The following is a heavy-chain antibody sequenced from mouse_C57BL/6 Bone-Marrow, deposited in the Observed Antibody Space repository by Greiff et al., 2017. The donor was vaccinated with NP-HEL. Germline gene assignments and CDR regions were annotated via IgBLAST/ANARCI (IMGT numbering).Heavy chain of an antibody. D-gene: IGHD1-1*01. Sequence: QVQLQQPGAELVKPGASVKLSCKASGYTFTSYWMHWVKQRPGQGLEWIGMIHPNSGSSNYNEKFKSKATLTVDKSSSPAYMQLSSLTSEDSAVYYCARSLANLNYFDYWGQGTTLTVSS. V-gene: IGHV1-64*01. J-gene: IGHJ2*01. CDR3: ARSLANLNYFDY. CDR2: IHPNSGSS. CDR1: GYTFTSYW.